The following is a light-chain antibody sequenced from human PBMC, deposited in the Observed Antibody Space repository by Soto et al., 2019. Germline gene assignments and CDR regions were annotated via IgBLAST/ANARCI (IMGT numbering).Light chain of an antibody. CDR1: SSDVGSYNL. J-gene: IGLJ2*01. V-gene: IGLV2-23*02. CDR3: CSYAGRATYV. Sequence: QSVLTQPASVSGSPGQAITISCTGPSSDVGSYNLVSWYQQYPGKPPKLIIFEVFKRPSGVSHRFSGSKSGNTAYLTSSGLQAEDEANYYCCSYAGRATYVFGGGTKLTVL. CDR2: EVF.